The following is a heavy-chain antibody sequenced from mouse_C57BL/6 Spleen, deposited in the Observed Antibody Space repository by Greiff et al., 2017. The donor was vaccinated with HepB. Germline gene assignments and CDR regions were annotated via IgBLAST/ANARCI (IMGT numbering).Heavy chain of an antibody. CDR3: ARIYYGNFLDY. V-gene: IGHV5-16*01. CDR2: INYDGSST. CDR1: GFTFSDYY. Sequence: EVMLVESEGGLVQPGSSMKLSCTASGFTFSDYYMAWVRQVPEKGLEWVANINYDGSSTYYLDSLKSRFIISRDNAKNILYLQMSSLKSEDTATYYCARIYYGNFLDYWGQGTTLTVSS. D-gene: IGHD2-1*01. J-gene: IGHJ2*01.